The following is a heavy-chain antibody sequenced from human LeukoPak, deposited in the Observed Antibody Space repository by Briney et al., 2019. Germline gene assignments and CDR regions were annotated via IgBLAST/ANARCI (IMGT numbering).Heavy chain of an antibody. CDR3: ARKGGTMVHYRHFDQ. CDR1: GFTSSSYT. J-gene: IGHJ4*02. D-gene: IGHD3-10*01. CDR2: ISYDGNNK. Sequence: GGSLRLSCVASGFTSSSYTMHWVRQAPGKGLEWVAVISYDGNNKYYADSAQGRFTISRDNSKNTIHLQMNSLRAEDTAMYYCARKGGTMVHYRHFDQWGQGTLVTVSS. V-gene: IGHV3-30*04.